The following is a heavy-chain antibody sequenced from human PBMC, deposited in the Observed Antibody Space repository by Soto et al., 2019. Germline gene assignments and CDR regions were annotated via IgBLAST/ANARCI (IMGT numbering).Heavy chain of an antibody. CDR2: IDPSDSYT. Sequence: GESLKISCKGSGYSFTSYWISWVRQMPGKGLEWMGRIDPSDSYTNYSPSFQGHVTISADKSISTAYLQWSSLKASDTAMYYCARHRPYYYDSSGYIPLDVWGQGTTVTVSS. V-gene: IGHV5-10-1*01. CDR3: ARHRPYYYDSSGYIPLDV. D-gene: IGHD3-22*01. CDR1: GYSFTSYW. J-gene: IGHJ6*02.